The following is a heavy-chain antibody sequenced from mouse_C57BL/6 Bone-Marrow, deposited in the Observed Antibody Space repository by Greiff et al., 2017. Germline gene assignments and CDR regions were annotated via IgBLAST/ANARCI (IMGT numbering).Heavy chain of an antibody. Sequence: EVQLQESGAELVRPGASVKLSCTASGFNIKDDYMHWVKQRPEQGLEWIGWIDPANGDTEYDSKFQGKATITADTSSNTAYLQLSSLTSEDTAVYYSPTWSNYRFAYWGQGTLVTVSA. D-gene: IGHD2-5*01. V-gene: IGHV14-4*01. CDR3: PTWSNYRFAY. J-gene: IGHJ3*01. CDR1: GFNIKDDY. CDR2: IDPANGDT.